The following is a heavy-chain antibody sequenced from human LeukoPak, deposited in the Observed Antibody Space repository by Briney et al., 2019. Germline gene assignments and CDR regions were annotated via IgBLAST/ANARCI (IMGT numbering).Heavy chain of an antibody. Sequence: PGGSLRLSCAASGFTFSSYAMHWVRQAPGKGGEWVAVISYDGSNKYYADSVKGRFTISRDNSKNTLYLQMHSLRAEDTAVYYCASSHSDYDILTGYHKHWGQGTLVTVSS. CDR3: ASSHSDYDILTGYHKH. D-gene: IGHD3-9*01. CDR2: ISYDGSNK. J-gene: IGHJ4*02. V-gene: IGHV3-30*04. CDR1: GFTFSSYA.